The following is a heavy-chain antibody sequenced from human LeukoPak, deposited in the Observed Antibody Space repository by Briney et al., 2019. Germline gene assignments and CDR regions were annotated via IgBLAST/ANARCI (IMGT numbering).Heavy chain of an antibody. V-gene: IGHV3-30-3*01. CDR1: GFTFSSFP. CDR2: ISYDGSNK. Sequence: GGSLRLSCAASGFTFSSFPIHWVRQAPGKGLEWVALISYDGSNKYYADSVKGRFTISRDNSKNTLYLQMNSLRAEDTAVYYCAKESLHVVWGQGTLVTVSS. J-gene: IGHJ4*02. CDR3: AKESLHVV. D-gene: IGHD2-15*01.